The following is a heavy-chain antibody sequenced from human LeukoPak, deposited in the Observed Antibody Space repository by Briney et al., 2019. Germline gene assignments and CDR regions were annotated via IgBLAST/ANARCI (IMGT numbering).Heavy chain of an antibody. D-gene: IGHD2-8*01. CDR3: AKDEGENGEYWSNFHH. Sequence: PGGSLRLSCAASGFTFSNYAMSWVRQAPGKGLEWVSATSRSGGSTYYADSVKGRFTISRDNSKSALFLQINSLRVGDTAVYYCAKDEGENGEYWSNFHHWGQGTLVTVSS. V-gene: IGHV3-23*01. CDR1: GFTFSNYA. J-gene: IGHJ4*02. CDR2: TSRSGGST.